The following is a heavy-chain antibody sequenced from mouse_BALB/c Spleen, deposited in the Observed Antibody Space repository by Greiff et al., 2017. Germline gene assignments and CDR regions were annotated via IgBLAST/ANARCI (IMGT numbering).Heavy chain of an antibody. Sequence: EVQVVESGGGLVKPGGSLKLSCAASGFTFSSYTMSWVRQTPEKRLEWVATISSGGSYTYYPDSVKGRFTISRDNAKNTLYLQMSSLKSEDTAMYYCTREEYYGSSLWFAYWGQGTLVTVSA. CDR1: GFTFSSYT. CDR3: TREEYYGSSLWFAY. J-gene: IGHJ3*01. CDR2: ISSGGSYT. V-gene: IGHV5-6-4*01. D-gene: IGHD1-1*01.